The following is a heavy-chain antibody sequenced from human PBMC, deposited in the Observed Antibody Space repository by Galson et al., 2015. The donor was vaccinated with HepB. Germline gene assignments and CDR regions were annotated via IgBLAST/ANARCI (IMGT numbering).Heavy chain of an antibody. Sequence: SVKVSCKASGYTFTSYGISWVRQAPGQGLEWMGWISTYNGNTNYAQKLQGRVTMTTDTSTSTAYMELRSLRSDDTAVYFCARGRVLRFLEWLLLDFDYWGQGTLVTVSS. CDR1: GYTFTSYG. D-gene: IGHD3-3*01. CDR3: ARGRVLRFLEWLLLDFDY. V-gene: IGHV1-18*01. CDR2: ISTYNGNT. J-gene: IGHJ4*02.